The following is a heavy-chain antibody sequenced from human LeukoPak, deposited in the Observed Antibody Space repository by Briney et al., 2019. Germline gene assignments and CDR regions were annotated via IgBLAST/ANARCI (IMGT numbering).Heavy chain of an antibody. CDR2: IKQDGSEK. CDR3: ARGRLYYDILTGYGAFDY. Sequence: GGSLRLSCAAPGFTFSSYWMSWVRQAPGKGLEWVANIKQDGSEKYYVDSVKGRFTISRDNAKNSLHLQMNSLRAEDTAVYYCARGRLYYDILTGYGAFDYWGQGTLVTVSS. CDR1: GFTFSSYW. V-gene: IGHV3-7*03. D-gene: IGHD3-9*01. J-gene: IGHJ4*02.